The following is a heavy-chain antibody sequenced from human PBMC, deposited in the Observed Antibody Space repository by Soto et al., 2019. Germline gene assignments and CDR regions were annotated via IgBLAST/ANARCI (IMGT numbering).Heavy chain of an antibody. V-gene: IGHV3-48*01. CDR2: ISSSSSTI. CDR1: GFTFSSYS. J-gene: IGHJ4*02. Sequence: PGGSLRLSCAASGFTFSSYSMNWVRQAPGKGLEWVSYISSSSSTIYYADSVKGRFTISRDNAKNSLYLQMNSLRAEDTAVYYCARDGFGRLLWFGELLLDEPKYYFDYWGQGTLVTVSS. CDR3: ARDGFGRLLWFGELLLDEPKYYFDY. D-gene: IGHD3-10*01.